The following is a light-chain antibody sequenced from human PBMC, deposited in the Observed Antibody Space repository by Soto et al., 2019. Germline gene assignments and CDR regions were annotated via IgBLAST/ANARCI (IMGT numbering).Light chain of an antibody. J-gene: IGKJ5*01. CDR1: QSVSSSY. CDR2: GAS. CDR3: QQYNNWPT. Sequence: EIVLTQSPGTLSLSPGERGTLSCRASQSVSSSYLAWYQQKPGQAPRLLIYGASSRATGIPDRFSGSGSGTDFTLTINSLQSEDFAVYYCQQYNNWPTFGQGTRLEIK. V-gene: IGKV3-20*01.